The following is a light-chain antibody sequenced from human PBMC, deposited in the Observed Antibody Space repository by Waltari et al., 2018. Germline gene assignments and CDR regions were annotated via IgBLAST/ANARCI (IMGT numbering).Light chain of an antibody. CDR2: DVS. CDR1: SSDVGGYNY. Sequence: HSALTQPASVSGFPGQSITIPCSGSSSDVGGYNYVSWYLQYPGQAPKLIIYDVSQRPSEISDRFSGSKSGSTASLTISGLQAEDEADYYCSSYTSSNTVVFGGGTKVTVL. CDR3: SSYTSSNTVV. V-gene: IGLV2-14*03. J-gene: IGLJ2*01.